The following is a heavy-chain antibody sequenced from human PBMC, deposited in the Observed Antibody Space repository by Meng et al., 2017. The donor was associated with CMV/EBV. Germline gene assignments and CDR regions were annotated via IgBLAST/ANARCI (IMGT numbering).Heavy chain of an antibody. CDR3: ARDTMMIMSFDH. Sequence: QVQLVQSGAEVRKPGASVKVSCKASGYTFTHHGISWMRQAPGQGLEWMGWISGYNDNTKYARHLQGRVTMTTDTSTNTAYMELRSLRSDDTAIYYCARDTMMIMSFDHWGPGTLVTVSS. V-gene: IGHV1-18*01. CDR2: ISGYNDNT. CDR1: GYTFTHHG. D-gene: IGHD3-22*01. J-gene: IGHJ4*02.